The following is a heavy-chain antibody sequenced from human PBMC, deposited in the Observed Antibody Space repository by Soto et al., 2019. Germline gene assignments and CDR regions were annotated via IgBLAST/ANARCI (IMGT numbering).Heavy chain of an antibody. CDR1: GGSISSSNW. CDR3: ARDSRYFDWLLGFDY. J-gene: IGHJ4*02. Sequence: PSETLSLTCAVSGGSISSSNWWTWVRQPPGKGLEWIGEIYHSGSTNYNPSLKSRVTISVDTSRNQFSLKLSSVTAADTAVYYCARDSRYFDWLLGFDYWGQGTLVTVSS. D-gene: IGHD3-9*01. V-gene: IGHV4-4*02. CDR2: IYHSGST.